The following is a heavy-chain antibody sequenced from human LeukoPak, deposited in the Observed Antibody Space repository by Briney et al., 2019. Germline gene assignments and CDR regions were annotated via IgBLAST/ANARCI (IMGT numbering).Heavy chain of an antibody. Sequence: ASVKVSCEASGYTFASSYGISWMRQAPGQGLEWMGSISPYTGNTKYAERLQGRVIMTTDTSTRTAYMELRSVRSDDTAVYYCARDQYDHVWGSYRPYFDLWGQGILVTVCS. CDR2: ISPYTGNT. CDR1: GYTFASSYG. V-gene: IGHV1-18*04. CDR3: ARDQYDHVWGSYRPYFDL. J-gene: IGHJ4*02. D-gene: IGHD3-16*02.